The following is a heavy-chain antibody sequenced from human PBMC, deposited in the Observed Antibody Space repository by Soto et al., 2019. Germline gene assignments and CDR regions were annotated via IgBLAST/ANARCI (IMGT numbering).Heavy chain of an antibody. Sequence: GESLKISCQASGYSFSDYWIGWVRQMPGKGLEWIGIIYPGDSDTRYSPSFQGQVTISADKSTNTAYLQWSSLKASDSAMYYCARRGGWGSYHFDYWGQGTLVTVSS. J-gene: IGHJ4*02. CDR3: ARRGGWGSYHFDY. V-gene: IGHV5-51*01. D-gene: IGHD1-26*01. CDR1: GYSFSDYW. CDR2: IYPGDSDT.